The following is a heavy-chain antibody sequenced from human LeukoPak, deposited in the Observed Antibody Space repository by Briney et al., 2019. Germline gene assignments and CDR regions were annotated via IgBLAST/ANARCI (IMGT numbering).Heavy chain of an antibody. D-gene: IGHD3-3*01. J-gene: IGHJ4*02. V-gene: IGHV4-30-2*01. CDR1: GGSISSGGYY. Sequence: SETLSLTCTVSGGSISSGGYYWSWIRQPPGKGLEWIGYIYHSGSTYYNPSLKSRVTISVDRSKNQFSLKLSSVTAADTAVYYCWGVPYYDFWSGYPPTDYWGQGTLVTVSS. CDR2: IYHSGST. CDR3: WGVPYYDFWSGYPPTDY.